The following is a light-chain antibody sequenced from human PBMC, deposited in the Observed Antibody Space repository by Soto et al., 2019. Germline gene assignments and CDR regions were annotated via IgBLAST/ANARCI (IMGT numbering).Light chain of an antibody. CDR3: QQYGSSPLVT. CDR2: GAS. J-gene: IGKJ4*01. Sequence: EIVLTQCPGTLSLSPGERATLSCRASQSVSSSYLAWYQQKPGQAPRLLIYGASSRATGIPDRFSGSGSGTDFTLTISRPQPDDFAVYYCQQYGSSPLVTFGGGTKVEIK. V-gene: IGKV3-20*01. CDR1: QSVSSSY.